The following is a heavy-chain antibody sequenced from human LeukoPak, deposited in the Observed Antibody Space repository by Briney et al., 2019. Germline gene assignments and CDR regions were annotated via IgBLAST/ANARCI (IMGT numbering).Heavy chain of an antibody. J-gene: IGHJ5*02. CDR2: ISWNSGSI. Sequence: GGSLRLSCAASGFTFDDYAMHWVRQAPGKGLEWVSGISWNSGSIGYADSVKGRFTISRDNAKNSLYLQMNSLRAEDTAVYYCARDLRVGWLQFGWFDPWGQGTLVAVSS. CDR1: GFTFDDYA. CDR3: ARDLRVGWLQFGWFDP. V-gene: IGHV3-9*01. D-gene: IGHD5-24*01.